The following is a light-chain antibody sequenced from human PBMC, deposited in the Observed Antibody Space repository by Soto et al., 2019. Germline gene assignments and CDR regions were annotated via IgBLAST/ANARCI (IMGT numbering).Light chain of an antibody. CDR3: ATWDDSLNLLYV. CDR1: SSDVGAYNF. V-gene: IGLV2-11*01. CDR2: DVT. J-gene: IGLJ1*01. Sequence: QSVLTQPRSVSGSPGQSVTISCTGTSSDVGAYNFVSWYQQHPGKAPKLIIYDVTKWPSGVPDRFSGSKSGNTASLTISGLQAGDEADYYCATWDDSLNLLYVFGTGTKVTVL.